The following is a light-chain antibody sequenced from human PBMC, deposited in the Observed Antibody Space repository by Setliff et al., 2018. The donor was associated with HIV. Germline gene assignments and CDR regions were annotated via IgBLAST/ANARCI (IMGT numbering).Light chain of an antibody. V-gene: IGLV2-11*01. CDR1: SYDY. CDR3: CSYAGTNTFMV. CDR2: EVH. J-gene: IGLJ1*01. Sequence: QSALTQPRSVSGSPGQSVTISYTGTSYDYVSWYQQYPGKAPKLMIFEVHKRPSGVPDRFSGSKFGNTASLTISGLQAEDEAEYYCCSYAGTNTFMVFGIGTKVTVL.